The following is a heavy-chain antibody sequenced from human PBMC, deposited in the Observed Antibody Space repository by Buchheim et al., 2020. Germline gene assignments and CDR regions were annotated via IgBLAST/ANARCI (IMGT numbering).Heavy chain of an antibody. CDR2: INHSGST. Sequence: QVQLQQWGAGLLKPSETLSLTCAVYGGSFSGYYWSWIRQPPGKGLEWIGEINHSGSTNYNPSLKSRVTISVNTSKNQFSLKLSSVTAADTAVYYCARKRVGYGGFDYWGQGTL. CDR3: ARKRVGYGGFDY. D-gene: IGHD4-23*01. J-gene: IGHJ4*02. V-gene: IGHV4-34*01. CDR1: GGSFSGYY.